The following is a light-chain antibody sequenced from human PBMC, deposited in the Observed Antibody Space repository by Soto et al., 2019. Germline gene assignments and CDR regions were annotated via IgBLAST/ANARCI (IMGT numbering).Light chain of an antibody. J-gene: IGLJ2*01. Sequence: QSVLTQPASVSGSPGQSITISRTGTSSDVGGYNYASWYQQHPGKAPNHIIYDVSNRPSGVSNRFSGSKSGNTASLTISGLQAEDEADYYCSSYTSSSTVVFGGGTKLTVL. V-gene: IGLV2-14*01. CDR3: SSYTSSSTVV. CDR2: DVS. CDR1: SSDVGGYNY.